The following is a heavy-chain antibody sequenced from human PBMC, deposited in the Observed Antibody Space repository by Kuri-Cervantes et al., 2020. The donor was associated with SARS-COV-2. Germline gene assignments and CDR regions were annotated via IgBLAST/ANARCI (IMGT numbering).Heavy chain of an antibody. CDR3: ARGLVAVVSSPILGLGPHYFSYHLDV. CDR1: GGSFNNYY. Sequence: GSLRLSCAVYGGSFNNYYWSWIRQPPGKGLEWIGDINQSGGTNHSPSLKSRVIISTDTSRNRFSLKLRSVTAADTAVYYCARGLVAVVSSPILGLGPHYFSYHLDVWGQGTTVTVSS. J-gene: IGHJ6*02. CDR2: INQSGGT. V-gene: IGHV4-34*01. D-gene: IGHD3-16*01.